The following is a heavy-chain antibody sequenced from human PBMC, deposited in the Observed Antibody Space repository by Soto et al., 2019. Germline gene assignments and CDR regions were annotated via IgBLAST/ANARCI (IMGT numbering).Heavy chain of an antibody. D-gene: IGHD6-13*01. CDR1: GFTFSSYA. CDR3: AKAFSSSWLYFDY. CDR2: ISGSGGST. V-gene: IGHV3-23*01. Sequence: EVQLLESGGGLVQPGGSLRLTCAASGFTFSSYAMSWVRQAPGKGLEWVSAISGSGGSTYYADSVKGRFTISRDNSKNTLYLQMNSLRAEDTAVYYCAKAFSSSWLYFDYWGQGTLVTVSS. J-gene: IGHJ4*02.